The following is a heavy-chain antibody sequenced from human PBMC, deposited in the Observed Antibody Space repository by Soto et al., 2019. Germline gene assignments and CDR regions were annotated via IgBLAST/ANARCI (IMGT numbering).Heavy chain of an antibody. CDR2: MTPSGSSR. CDR1: GVTCIVHL. D-gene: IGHD1-26*01. J-gene: IGHJ3*01. CDR3: ARELSGNYFTFDF. Sequence: GGSLRLSCADSGVTCIVHLMSWIRQAPGKGLEWISYMTPSGSSRSYADSVKGRFTISRDNAKNSLYLQMNSLRGDDTAVYYCARELSGNYFTFDFWGQGTMVTVSS. V-gene: IGHV3-11*01.